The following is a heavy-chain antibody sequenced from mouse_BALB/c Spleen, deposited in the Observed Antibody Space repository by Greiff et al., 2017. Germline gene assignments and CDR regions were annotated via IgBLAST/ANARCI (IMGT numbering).Heavy chain of an antibody. V-gene: IGHV5-6*03. Sequence: EVNVVESGGGLVKPGGSLKLSCAASGFTFSSYGMSWVRQTADKRLEWVATISSGGSYIYYPDSVMGGFTISRDNAKNTLYLQMSSLKSEDTAMDYCAEQDYGFYYFDYWGQGTTLTGSS. CDR3: AEQDYGFYYFDY. J-gene: IGHJ2*01. D-gene: IGHD2-2*01. CDR1: GFTFSSYG. CDR2: ISSGGSYI.